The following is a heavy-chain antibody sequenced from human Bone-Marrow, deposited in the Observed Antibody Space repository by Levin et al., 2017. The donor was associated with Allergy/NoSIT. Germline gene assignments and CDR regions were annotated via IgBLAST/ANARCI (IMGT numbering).Heavy chain of an antibody. CDR3: ARHGKYSSSNFYYYGMDV. CDR1: GGTISTFY. D-gene: IGHD6-6*01. CDR2: VYYTGST. J-gene: IGHJ6*02. Sequence: GSLRLSCTVSGGTISTFYWSWIRQPPGKGLEWIGYVYYTGSTNYKPSLKSRVTISLDTSKNQFSLKLNSVTAADTAVYYCARHGKYSSSNFYYYGMDVWGQGTSVTVSS. V-gene: IGHV4-59*08.